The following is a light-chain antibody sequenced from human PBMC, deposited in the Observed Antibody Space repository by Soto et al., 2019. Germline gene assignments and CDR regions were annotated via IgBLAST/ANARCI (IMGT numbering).Light chain of an antibody. V-gene: IGLV2-11*01. J-gene: IGLJ1*01. CDR2: DVS. CDR1: SSDVGGYNY. CDR3: CSYAGSYTYV. Sequence: QSALTQPRSVSGSPEQSVTISCTGTSSDVGGYNYVSWYQQHPGKAPKVMIYDVSKRPSGVPDRFSGSKSGNTASLTISGLQAEDEADYYCCSYAGSYTYVFGTGTKLTV.